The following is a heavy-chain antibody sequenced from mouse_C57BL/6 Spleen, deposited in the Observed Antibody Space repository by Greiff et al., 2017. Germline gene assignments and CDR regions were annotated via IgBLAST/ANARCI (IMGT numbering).Heavy chain of an antibody. CDR1: GFTFSDYY. CDR2: INYDGSST. CDR3: ARWLLRGAKDY. D-gene: IGHD2-3*01. J-gene: IGHJ4*01. Sequence: EVKLMESEGGLVQPGSSMKLSCTASGFTFSDYYMAWVRQVPEKGLEWVANINYDGSSTYYLDSLKSRFIISRDNAKNLLYLQRSSLKSEDTATYYCARWLLRGAKDYWGQGPTVTVST. V-gene: IGHV5-16*01.